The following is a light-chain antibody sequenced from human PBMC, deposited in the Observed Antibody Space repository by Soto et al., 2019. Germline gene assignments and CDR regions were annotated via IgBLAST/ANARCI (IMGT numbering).Light chain of an antibody. V-gene: IGKV3-20*01. CDR1: QTLKRTY. J-gene: IGKJ2*01. Sequence: EIVLMQSPGTLSLSPGERATLSCRASQTLKRTYIAWYQQKPGQAPRVLIYAAYKRAAGTPDRFSGSGSGTDFSLTIRRLEPEDFAVYYCNQYDNAPQTFGQGTKVDIK. CDR3: NQYDNAPQT. CDR2: AAY.